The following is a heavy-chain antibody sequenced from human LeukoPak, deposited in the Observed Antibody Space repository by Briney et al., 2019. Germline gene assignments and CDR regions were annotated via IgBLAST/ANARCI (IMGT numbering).Heavy chain of an antibody. CDR3: ARGRVDTAMFHFDY. V-gene: IGHV1-18*01. Sequence: ASVKVSCKASGYTFTSYGISWVRQAPGQGLEWMGWISACNGNTTYAQKLQGRVTMTTDASTSTAYMELRSLRSDDTAVYYCARGRVDTAMFHFDYWGQGTPVTVSS. CDR2: ISACNGNT. D-gene: IGHD5-18*01. J-gene: IGHJ4*02. CDR1: GYTFTSYG.